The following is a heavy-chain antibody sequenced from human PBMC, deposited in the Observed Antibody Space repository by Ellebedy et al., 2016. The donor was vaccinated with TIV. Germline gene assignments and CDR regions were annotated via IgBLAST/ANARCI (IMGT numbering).Heavy chain of an antibody. V-gene: IGHV4-59*01. CDR1: GDSMTSYY. CDR2: ISGSGST. Sequence: SETLSLTCTVFGDSMTSYYWSWIRQPPGKGLEWIGHISGSGSTIYNPSLKSRVAIGVDTSHNQFSLKMNSVTAADTAVYYCAGYDGLRRFDPWGQGTLVTVSS. D-gene: IGHD5-12*01. CDR3: AGYDGLRRFDP. J-gene: IGHJ5*02.